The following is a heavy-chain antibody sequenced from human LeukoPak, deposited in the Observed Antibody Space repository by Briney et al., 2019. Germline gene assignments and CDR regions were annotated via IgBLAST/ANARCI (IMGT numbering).Heavy chain of an antibody. D-gene: IGHD1-1*01. J-gene: IGHJ4*02. Sequence: QSGGSLRLSCAASGFTFKSYPMHWVRQAPGKGLEWVAVISYDGSNKYYADPVKGRFTISRDNSKNTLYLQMNSLRLEDTAVYYCARETGWIFDYWGQGTLVTVSS. CDR2: ISYDGSNK. CDR1: GFTFKSYP. V-gene: IGHV3-30*04. CDR3: ARETGWIFDY.